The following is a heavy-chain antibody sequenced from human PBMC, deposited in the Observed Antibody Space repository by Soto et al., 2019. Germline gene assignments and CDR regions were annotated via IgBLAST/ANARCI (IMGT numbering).Heavy chain of an antibody. CDR1: GGSISSGGYY. CDR2: IYYSGST. V-gene: IGHV4-31*03. Sequence: SETLSLTCTVSGGSISSGGYYWSWIRQHPGKGLEWIGYIYYSGSTCYNPSLKSRVTISVDTSKNQFSLKLSSVTAADTAVYYCARSFMAEEIDYWGQGTLVTVSS. CDR3: ARSFMAEEIDY. J-gene: IGHJ4*02.